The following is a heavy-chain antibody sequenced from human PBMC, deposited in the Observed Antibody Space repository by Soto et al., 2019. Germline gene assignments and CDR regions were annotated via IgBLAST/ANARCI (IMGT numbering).Heavy chain of an antibody. CDR2: INHSGST. V-gene: IGHV4-34*01. Sequence: QVQLQQWGAGLLKPSETLSLTCAVYGGSFSGYYWSWIRQPPGKGLEWIGEINHSGSTNYNPSLKSRVTISVDTSKNQFSLKLSSVTAADTAVYYCARVLVGYRSSHKRGPFDYWGQGTLVTVSS. D-gene: IGHD5-12*01. CDR1: GGSFSGYY. J-gene: IGHJ4*02. CDR3: ARVLVGYRSSHKRGPFDY.